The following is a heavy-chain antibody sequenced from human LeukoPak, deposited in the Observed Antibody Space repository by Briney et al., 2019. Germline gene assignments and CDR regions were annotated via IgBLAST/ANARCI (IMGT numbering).Heavy chain of an antibody. V-gene: IGHV4-39*01. CDR1: GGSISSSSYY. D-gene: IGHD6-13*01. CDR3: ARHDQQLPL. CDR2: IYYSGST. Sequence: SETLSLTCTVSGGSISSSSYYWGWIRQPPGKGLELIGSIYYSGSTYYNPSLKSRLTISVDTSKNQFSLKLSSVTAADTSVYYCARHDQQLPLWGEGTLVTVSS. J-gene: IGHJ4*02.